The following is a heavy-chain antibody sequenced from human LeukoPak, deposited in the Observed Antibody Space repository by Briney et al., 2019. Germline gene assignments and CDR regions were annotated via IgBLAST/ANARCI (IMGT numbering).Heavy chain of an antibody. D-gene: IGHD2-15*01. CDR1: GGSFSGYY. Sequence: SETLSLTCAVYGGSFSGYYWSWIRQPPGKGLEWIGEINHSGSTNYNPSLKSRVTISVDTSKNQFSLKLSSVTAADTAVYYCASPEGGSSPDYWGQGTLVTVSS. CDR3: ASPEGGSSPDY. CDR2: INHSGST. J-gene: IGHJ4*02. V-gene: IGHV4-34*01.